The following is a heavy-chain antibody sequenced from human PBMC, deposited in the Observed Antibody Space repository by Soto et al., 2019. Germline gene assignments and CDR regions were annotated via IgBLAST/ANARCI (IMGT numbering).Heavy chain of an antibody. D-gene: IGHD2-2*01. CDR1: GFTFSNAW. CDR2: IKSKTDGGTT. J-gene: IGHJ4*02. V-gene: IGHV3-15*01. CDR3: TTITLVVPAAMHGA. Sequence: EVQLVESGGGLVKPGGSLRLSCAASGFTFSNAWMSWVRQAPGKGLEWVGRIKSKTDGGTTDYAAPVKGRFTISRDDSKNTLYLQMNSLKTEDTAVYYCTTITLVVPAAMHGAGGQGTLVTVSS.